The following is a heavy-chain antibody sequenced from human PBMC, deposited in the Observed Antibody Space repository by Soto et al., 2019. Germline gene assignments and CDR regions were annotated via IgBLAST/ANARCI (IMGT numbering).Heavy chain of an antibody. J-gene: IGHJ4*02. CDR3: ASLLDKGWYYFDY. V-gene: IGHV3-53*04. Sequence: GGSLRLSCAASGFTVSSNYMSWVRQAPGKGLEWVSVIYSGGSTYYADSVKGRFTISRHNSKNTLYLQMNSLRAEDTAVYYCASLLDKGWYYFDYWGQGTLLTVSS. CDR1: GFTVSSNY. CDR2: IYSGGST. D-gene: IGHD2-15*01.